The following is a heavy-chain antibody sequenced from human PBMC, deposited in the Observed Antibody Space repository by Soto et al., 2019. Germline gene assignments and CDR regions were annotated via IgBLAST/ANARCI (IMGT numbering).Heavy chain of an antibody. J-gene: IGHJ4*02. CDR1: GFTFSSYA. CDR3: ARERPGIAVAGPFDY. Sequence: GGSLRLSCAASGFTFSSYAMHWVRQAPGKGLEWVAVISYDGSNKYYADSVKGRFTISRDNSKNTLYLQMNSLRAEDTAVYYCARERPGIAVAGPFDYWGQGTLVTVSS. D-gene: IGHD6-19*01. CDR2: ISYDGSNK. V-gene: IGHV3-30-3*01.